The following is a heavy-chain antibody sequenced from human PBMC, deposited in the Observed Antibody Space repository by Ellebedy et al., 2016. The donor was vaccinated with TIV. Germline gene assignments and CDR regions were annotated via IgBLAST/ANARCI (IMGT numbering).Heavy chain of an antibody. Sequence: GGSLRLXXAASGFPFSSYWISWVRQAPGKGLEWVANIKQDGSEKYYVDSVKGRFTISRDNAKNSLYLQMNSLRAEDTAVYYCARERMVRGVTYSAYHGMDVWGQGTTVTVSS. CDR2: IKQDGSEK. J-gene: IGHJ6*02. CDR1: GFPFSSYW. CDR3: ARERMVRGVTYSAYHGMDV. V-gene: IGHV3-7*01. D-gene: IGHD3-10*01.